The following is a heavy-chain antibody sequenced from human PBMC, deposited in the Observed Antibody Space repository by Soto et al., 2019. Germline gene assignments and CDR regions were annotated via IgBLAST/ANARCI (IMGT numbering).Heavy chain of an antibody. CDR3: ARVGDYSGEFEYFDY. D-gene: IGHD3-10*01. Sequence: PGGSLRLSCSASGFNFNSYTMNWVRQAPGKGLEWVSSISRFSDRTYYADSVKGRFAIFRANAENSVYLQVNSLRAEDTAVYYCARVGDYSGEFEYFDYWGQGTPVTVSS. V-gene: IGHV3-21*06. J-gene: IGHJ4*02. CDR1: GFNFNSYT. CDR2: ISRFSDRT.